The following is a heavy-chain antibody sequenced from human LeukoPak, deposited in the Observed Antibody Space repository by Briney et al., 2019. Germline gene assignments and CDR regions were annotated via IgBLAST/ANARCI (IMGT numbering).Heavy chain of an antibody. CDR3: ARRWFGELL. J-gene: IGHJ4*02. D-gene: IGHD3-10*01. CDR2: LYYSGNT. Sequence: SETLSLTCTVSGGSISSSSYYWVWIRQPPGKALEWIGSLYYSGNTYYNPSLKSRVTISVDTSKNQFSLKVRSVTAADTAIYCCARRWFGELLWGQGTLVTVSS. V-gene: IGHV4-39*01. CDR1: GGSISSSSYY.